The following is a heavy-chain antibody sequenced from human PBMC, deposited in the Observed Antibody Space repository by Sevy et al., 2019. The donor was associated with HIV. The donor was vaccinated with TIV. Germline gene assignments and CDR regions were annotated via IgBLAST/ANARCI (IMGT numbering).Heavy chain of an antibody. D-gene: IGHD3-3*01. J-gene: IGHJ6*02. V-gene: IGHV3-33*01. CDR2: IWYDGSNK. CDR3: VRDDNDFWSGYYDSENYYYGMDV. Sequence: GESLKIACAASGFTFSSYAIHWVRQAPGKGLEWVAVIWYDGSNKYYADSVKGRFTISRDNSKNTLHLQMKSLRAEDTAVYYCVRDDNDFWSGYYDSENYYYGMDVWGQGTSVTVSS. CDR1: GFTFSSYA.